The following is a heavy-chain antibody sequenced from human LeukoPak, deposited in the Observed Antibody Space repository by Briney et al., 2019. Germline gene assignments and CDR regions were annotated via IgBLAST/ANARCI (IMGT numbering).Heavy chain of an antibody. D-gene: IGHD2-21*02. V-gene: IGHV3-30*18. CDR3: AKDLYCGGDCPPSGAFDI. CDR1: GFTFSSYG. CDR2: ISYDGSNK. Sequence: GRSLRLSCAASGFTFSSYGMHWVRQAPGKELEWVAVISYDGSNKYYADSVKGRFTISRDNSKNTLYLQMNSLRAEDTAVYYCAKDLYCGGDCPPSGAFDIWGQGTMVTVSS. J-gene: IGHJ3*02.